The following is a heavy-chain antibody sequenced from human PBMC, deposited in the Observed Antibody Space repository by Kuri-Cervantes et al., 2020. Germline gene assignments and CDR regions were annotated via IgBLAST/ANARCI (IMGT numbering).Heavy chain of an antibody. CDR1: GFTFSSYA. D-gene: IGHD3-22*01. CDR2: ISYDGSNK. CDR3: AKGGYYYDSSGLDY. Sequence: GGSLRLSCAASGFTFSSYAMHWVRQAPGKGLEWVAVISYDGSNKYYADSVKGRFTISRDNSKNTLYLQMNSLRAEDTAVYYCAKGGYYYDSSGLDYWGQGTTVTVSS. J-gene: IGHJ6*02. V-gene: IGHV3-30-3*01.